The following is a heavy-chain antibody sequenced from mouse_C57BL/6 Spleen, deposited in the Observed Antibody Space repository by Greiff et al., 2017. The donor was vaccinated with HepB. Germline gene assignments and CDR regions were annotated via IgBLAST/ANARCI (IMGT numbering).Heavy chain of an antibody. CDR2: INPGSGGT. J-gene: IGHJ4*01. Sequence: VQLQQSGAELVRPGTSVKVSCKASGYAFTNYLIEWVKQRPGQGLEWIGVINPGSGGTNYNEKFKGKATLTADKSSSTAYMQLSSLTSEDSAVYFCARHYSNYVFMDYWGQGTSVTVSS. CDR1: GYAFTNYL. V-gene: IGHV1-54*01. D-gene: IGHD2-5*01. CDR3: ARHYSNYVFMDY.